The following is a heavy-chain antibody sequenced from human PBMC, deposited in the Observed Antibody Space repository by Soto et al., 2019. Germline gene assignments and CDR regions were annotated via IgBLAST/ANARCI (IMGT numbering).Heavy chain of an antibody. D-gene: IGHD3-22*01. V-gene: IGHV3-23*01. CDR2: ISGSGGST. Sequence: XGSLLLSCAASGFTFSSYAMSWVRQAPGKGLEWVSAISGSGGSTYYADSVKGRFTISRDNSKNTLYLQMKSLRAEDTAVYYCAKDSGNYYDSSGYSDYWGQGTPVTVSS. CDR3: AKDSGNYYDSSGYSDY. CDR1: GFTFSSYA. J-gene: IGHJ4*02.